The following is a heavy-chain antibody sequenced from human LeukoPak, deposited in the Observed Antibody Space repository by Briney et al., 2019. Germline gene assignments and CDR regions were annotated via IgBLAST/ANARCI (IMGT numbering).Heavy chain of an antibody. D-gene: IGHD3-3*01. CDR2: IYYSGST. V-gene: IGHV4-30-4*08. Sequence: PSETLSLTCTVSGGSISSGDYYWSWIRQPPGKGLEWIGYIYYSGSTYYNPSLKSRVTISVDTSKNQFSLKLSSVTAADTAVYYCARNVVSVEWLPLDYWGQGTLVTVSS. CDR3: ARNVVSVEWLPLDY. J-gene: IGHJ4*02. CDR1: GGSISSGDYY.